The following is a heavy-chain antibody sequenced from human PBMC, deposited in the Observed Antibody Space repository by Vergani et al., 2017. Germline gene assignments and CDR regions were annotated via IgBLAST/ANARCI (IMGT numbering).Heavy chain of an antibody. CDR1: GYTFTNYA. Sequence: QVQLVQSGSEVKKPGASVKVSCRASGYTFTNYALNWVRQAPGQGLEWMGWINPNSGGTNYAQKFQGRVTMTRDTSISTAYMELRSLRSDDTAVYYCARMQRGYSGYAFDYWGQGTLVTVSS. V-gene: IGHV1-2*02. CDR2: INPNSGGT. J-gene: IGHJ4*02. D-gene: IGHD5-12*01. CDR3: ARMQRGYSGYAFDY.